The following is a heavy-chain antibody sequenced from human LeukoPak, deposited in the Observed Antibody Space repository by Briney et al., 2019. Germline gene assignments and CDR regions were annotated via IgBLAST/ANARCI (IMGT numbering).Heavy chain of an antibody. J-gene: IGHJ4*02. CDR1: GGTFSSYA. V-gene: IGHV1-69*06. Sequence: EASVKVSCKASGGTFSSYAISWVRQAPGQGLEWMGGIIPIFGTANYVQKFQGRVTITADKSTSTDYMELSSLRSEDTAVYYCARGFPYSSSWYLGYWGQGTLVTVSS. CDR3: ARGFPYSSSWYLGY. CDR2: IIPIFGTA. D-gene: IGHD6-13*01.